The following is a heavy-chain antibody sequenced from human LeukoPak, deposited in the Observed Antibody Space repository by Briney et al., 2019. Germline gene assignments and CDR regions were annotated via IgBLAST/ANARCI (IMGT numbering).Heavy chain of an antibody. CDR3: ARHYWGGSFYFDY. CDR2: IYHSGST. V-gene: IGHV4-38-2*01. Sequence: PSETLSLTCAVSGYSISSGYYWGWIRQPPGQGLGWIGSIYHSGSTYYNPSLKSRVTISVDTSKNQFSLKLSSVTAADTAVYYCARHYWGGSFYFDYWGQGTLVTVSS. CDR1: GYSISSGYY. J-gene: IGHJ4*02. D-gene: IGHD7-27*01.